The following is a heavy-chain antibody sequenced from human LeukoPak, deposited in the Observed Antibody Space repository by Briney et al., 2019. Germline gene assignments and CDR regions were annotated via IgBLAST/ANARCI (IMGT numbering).Heavy chain of an antibody. CDR2: ISAYNGNT. V-gene: IGHV1-18*01. CDR3: ARLNYYDSSDQTL. J-gene: IGHJ4*02. CDR1: GYTFTIYG. Sequence: GASVNVSCKASGYTFTIYGIRWVRQAPGQGLEWMGWISAYNGNTNYAQKLQGRVTMTTDTSTSTAYMELRSLRSDDTAVYYCARLNYYDSSDQTLWGQGTLVTVSS. D-gene: IGHD3-22*01.